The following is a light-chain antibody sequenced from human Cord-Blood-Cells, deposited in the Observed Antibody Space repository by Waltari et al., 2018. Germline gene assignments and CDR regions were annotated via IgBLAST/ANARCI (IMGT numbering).Light chain of an antibody. J-gene: IGLJ1*01. V-gene: IGLV2-14*01. CDR2: DVS. Sequence: QSALTQPASVSGSPGQSITISCTGTSSDVGGYNYVSCYQQHPGKAPKLMIYDVSKRPSGVSNRFSGSKSGNTASLTISGLQAEDEADYYCSSYTSSFYVFGTGTKVTVL. CDR3: SSYTSSFYV. CDR1: SSDVGGYNY.